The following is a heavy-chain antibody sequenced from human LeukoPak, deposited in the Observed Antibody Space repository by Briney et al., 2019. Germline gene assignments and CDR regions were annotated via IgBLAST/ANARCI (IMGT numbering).Heavy chain of an antibody. Sequence: PSETLSLTCTVSGGSISSYYWGWIRQPAGEGLEWIGHIYTTGSTNYNPSLKSRVTMSVDTSRNQFSLKLNSVTAADTAVYYCARSGNSGFWCGYGHWGQGFLVTVSS. J-gene: IGHJ4*02. CDR2: IYTTGST. CDR3: ARSGNSGFWCGYGH. V-gene: IGHV4-4*07. CDR1: GGSISSYY. D-gene: IGHD3-3*01.